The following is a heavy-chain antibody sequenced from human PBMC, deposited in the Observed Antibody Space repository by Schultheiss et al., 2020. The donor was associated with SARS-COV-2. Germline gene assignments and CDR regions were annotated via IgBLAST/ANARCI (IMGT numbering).Heavy chain of an antibody. J-gene: IGHJ2*01. CDR2: IYPGDSDT. CDR1: GYSFTSYW. V-gene: IGHV5-51*01. CDR3: ARPVVAATRIRYFDL. D-gene: IGHD2-15*01. Sequence: GGSLRLSCKGSGYSFTSYWIGWVRQMPGKGLEWMGIIYPGDSDTRYSPSFQGQVTISADKSISTAYLQWSSLKASDTAMYYCARPVVAATRIRYFDLWGRGTLVTVSS.